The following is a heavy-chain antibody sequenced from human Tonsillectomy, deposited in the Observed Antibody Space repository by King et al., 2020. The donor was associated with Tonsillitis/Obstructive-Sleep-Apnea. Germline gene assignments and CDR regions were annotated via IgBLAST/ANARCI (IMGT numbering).Heavy chain of an antibody. CDR2: IYYSGNT. V-gene: IGHV4-39*01. J-gene: IGHJ4*02. CDR3: ERRRYYDFWLDY. CDR1: GGSISSSTYY. Sequence: QLQESGPGLVKPSETLSLTCTVPGGSISSSTYYWGWIRQPPGKGLEWIGTIYYSGNTYYNPSLKSRVTIFVDTSKNQFSLKLSSVTAADTAVYYCERRRYYDFWLDYWGQGTLVTVSS. D-gene: IGHD3-3*01.